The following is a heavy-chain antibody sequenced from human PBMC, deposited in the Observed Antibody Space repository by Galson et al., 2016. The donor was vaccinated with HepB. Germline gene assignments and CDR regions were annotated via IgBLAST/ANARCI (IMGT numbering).Heavy chain of an antibody. V-gene: IGHV3-33*01. D-gene: IGHD6-6*01. CDR3: AREYSTSSEYYFDY. CDR2: IWYNEAKT. J-gene: IGHJ4*02. CDR1: GFTFSDYG. Sequence: SLRLSCAASGFTFSDYGMHWVRQAPGKGLEWVSLIWYNEAKTHYADSVKGRFTISRDSSKNTLYLQMNSLRADDTAFYYCAREYSTSSEYYFDYWGQGTLVTVSS.